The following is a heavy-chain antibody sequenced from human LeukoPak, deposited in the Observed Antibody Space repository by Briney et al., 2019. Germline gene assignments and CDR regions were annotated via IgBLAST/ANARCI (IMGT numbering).Heavy chain of an antibody. J-gene: IGHJ4*02. CDR3: ARGGIGYCSSTTCYFDY. CDR1: GDSVSSNSAA. D-gene: IGHD2-2*01. Sequence: SQTLSLTCAISGDSVSSNSAARNWIRQSPSIGLEWLGRTYYRSKWYNDYAVSVKSRVSINPDTAKNQFSLQLNSVTPEDTAVYYCARGGIGYCSSTTCYFDYWGQGTLVTVSS. CDR2: TYYRSKWYN. V-gene: IGHV6-1*01.